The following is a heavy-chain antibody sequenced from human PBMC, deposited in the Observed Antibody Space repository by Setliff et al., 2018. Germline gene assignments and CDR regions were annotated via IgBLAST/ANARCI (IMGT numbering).Heavy chain of an antibody. V-gene: IGHV4-4*08. CDR1: GGSMTDFF. Sequence: SETLSLPCSVAGGSMTDFFWHWFRRPPGKGLEWIGYIYTKGGTNYSPSLKSRVTMSVDRSRNQFSPTLSSVSAADMAVYYCARGLNTESWTPLYWSPGTLVTVSS. CDR3: ARGLNTESWTPLY. CDR2: IYTKGGT. D-gene: IGHD2-15*01. J-gene: IGHJ4*02.